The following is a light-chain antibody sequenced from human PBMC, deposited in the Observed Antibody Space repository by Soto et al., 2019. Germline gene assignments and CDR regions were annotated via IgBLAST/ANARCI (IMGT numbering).Light chain of an antibody. V-gene: IGLV2-14*01. CDR2: DVS. CDR1: SSDVGGYNY. Sequence: QSALTQPASVSGSPRQSITISCTGTSSDVGGYNYVSWYQQHPGKAPKLMIYDVSNRPSGLSNRFSGSKSGNTASLTISGLQAEDEADYYCSSYTSSSTRVFGTGTKVTVL. CDR3: SSYTSSSTRV. J-gene: IGLJ1*01.